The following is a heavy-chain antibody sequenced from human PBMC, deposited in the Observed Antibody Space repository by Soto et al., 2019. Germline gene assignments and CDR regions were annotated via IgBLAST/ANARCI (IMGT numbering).Heavy chain of an antibody. CDR2: IIPIFGTA. V-gene: IGHV1-69*13. CDR1: GGTFSSYA. J-gene: IGHJ5*02. CDR3: ARVGSGELLNMWFDP. D-gene: IGHD3-10*01. Sequence: SVKVSCKASGGTFSSYAISWVRQAPGQGLEWMGGIIPIFGTANYAQKFQGRVTITADESTSTAYMELSSLRSEDTAVYYCARVGSGELLNMWFDPWGQGTLVTVSS.